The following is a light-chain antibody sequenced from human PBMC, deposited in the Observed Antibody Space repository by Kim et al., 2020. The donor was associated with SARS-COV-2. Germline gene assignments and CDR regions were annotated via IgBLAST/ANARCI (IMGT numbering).Light chain of an antibody. CDR1: QSVSSN. J-gene: IGKJ2*01. Sequence: SVSPGERATLSCRASQSVSSNVAWYQQKPGQAPRLLIYGASTRATGIPARFSGSGSGTEFTLTISSLQSEDFAVYYCQQYNNWPGTFGQGTKLEI. CDR2: GAS. V-gene: IGKV3-15*01. CDR3: QQYNNWPGT.